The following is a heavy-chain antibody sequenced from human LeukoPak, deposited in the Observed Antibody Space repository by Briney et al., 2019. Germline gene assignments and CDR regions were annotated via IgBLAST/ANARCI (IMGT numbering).Heavy chain of an antibody. V-gene: IGHV3-15*01. CDR1: GFTFSVTW. J-gene: IGHJ3*02. Sequence: GGSLRLSCAASGFTFSVTWMSWVRQAPGRGREWVGRFKSKVAGGTTDYAAPVAGRFTISRDDSKNMLYLQMNSLKTEDTGVYYCTRGAPQADVFDIWGQGTMVTVSS. D-gene: IGHD1-26*01. CDR2: FKSKVAGGTT. CDR3: TRGAPQADVFDI.